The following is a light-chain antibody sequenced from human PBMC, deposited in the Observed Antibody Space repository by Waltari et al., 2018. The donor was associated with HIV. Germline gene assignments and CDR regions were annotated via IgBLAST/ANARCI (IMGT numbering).Light chain of an antibody. CDR3: QVWDSSTVV. J-gene: IGLJ2*01. V-gene: IGLV3-9*01. CDR2: RDS. CDR1: HIGSKN. Sequence: SYELTQPLSVSVALGQTARITCGGNHIGSKNVHGYQQKPGQAPVLVIYRDSNRPSGIPERFSGANSGNTATLTISRAQAGDEADYYCQVWDSSTVVFGGGTKLTVL.